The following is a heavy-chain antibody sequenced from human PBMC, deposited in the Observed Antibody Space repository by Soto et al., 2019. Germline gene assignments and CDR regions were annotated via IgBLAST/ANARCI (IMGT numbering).Heavy chain of an antibody. CDR3: ARDQDSNYGYYYYYYMDV. CDR1: GFTFSSYS. D-gene: IGHD4-4*01. V-gene: IGHV3-48*01. Sequence: EVQLVESGGGLVQPGGSLRLSCAASGFTFSSYSMNWVRQAPGKGLEWVSYISSSSSTIYYADSVKGRFTISRDNAKNSLYLQMNSLRAEDKAVYYCARDQDSNYGYYYYYYMDVWGKGTTVTVSS. J-gene: IGHJ6*03. CDR2: ISSSSSTI.